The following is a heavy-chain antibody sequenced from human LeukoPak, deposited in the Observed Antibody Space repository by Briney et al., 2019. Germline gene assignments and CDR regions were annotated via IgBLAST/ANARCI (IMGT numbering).Heavy chain of an antibody. D-gene: IGHD2-21*02. Sequence: LGESLKISCAASGYTFTDYWIAWVRPVPGIGLEWMGIIFPGDSDTRYSPSFQGQFTISADKSINTAYLQWNTLKASDTAIYYCARTVRLGGDSDSLLGYCGQGNSVTVSS. J-gene: IGHJ4*02. CDR1: GYTFTDYW. V-gene: IGHV5-51*01. CDR3: ARTVRLGGDSDSLLGY. CDR2: IFPGDSDT.